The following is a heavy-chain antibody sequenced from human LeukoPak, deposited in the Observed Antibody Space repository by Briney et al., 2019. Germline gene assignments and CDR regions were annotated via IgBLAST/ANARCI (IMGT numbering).Heavy chain of an antibody. D-gene: IGHD3-22*01. CDR3: ARDGDYYDSSGYHVF. CDR1: GFTFSSYG. CDR2: IWYDGSNK. V-gene: IGHV3-33*01. Sequence: GRSLRLSCAASGFTFSSYGMHWVRQAPGKGLEWVAVIWYDGSNKYYADSVKGRFTISRDNSKNTLYLQMNSLRAEDTAVYYCARDGDYYDSSGYHVFWGQGTLVTVSS. J-gene: IGHJ4*02.